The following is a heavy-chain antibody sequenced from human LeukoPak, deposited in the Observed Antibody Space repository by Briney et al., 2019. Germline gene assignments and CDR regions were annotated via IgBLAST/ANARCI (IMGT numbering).Heavy chain of an antibody. Sequence: PGGSLRLSCAASGFTFSSYEMNWVRQAPGKGLEWVSYISSSGSTIYYADSVKGRFTISRDNAKNSLYLQMNSLRAEDTAVYYCAREKLAKQQLVKRSDYYYYYMDVWGKGTTVTVSS. CDR1: GFTFSSYE. CDR2: ISSSGSTI. D-gene: IGHD6-13*01. V-gene: IGHV3-48*03. J-gene: IGHJ6*03. CDR3: AREKLAKQQLVKRSDYYYYYMDV.